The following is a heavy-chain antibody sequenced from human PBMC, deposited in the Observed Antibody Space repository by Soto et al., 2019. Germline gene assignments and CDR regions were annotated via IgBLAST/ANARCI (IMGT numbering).Heavy chain of an antibody. CDR1: GGSISSYY. V-gene: IGHV4-59*01. CDR2: IYYSGST. J-gene: IGHJ4*02. D-gene: IGHD4-17*01. Sequence: SETLSLTCTVSGGSISSYYWSWIRQPPGKGLEWIGYIYYSGSTNYNPSLKSRVTISVDTSKNQFSLKLSSVTAADTAVYYCARRGRGYGDYEYYFDYWGQGTLVTVSS. CDR3: ARRGRGYGDYEYYFDY.